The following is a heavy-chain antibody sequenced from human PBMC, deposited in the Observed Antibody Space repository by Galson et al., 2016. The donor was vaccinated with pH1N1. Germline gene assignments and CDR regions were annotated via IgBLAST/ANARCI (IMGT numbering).Heavy chain of an antibody. CDR3: AKRTGRHFDY. Sequence: SVKVSCKASGYTFTSNAIHWVRQAPGQRLEWMGWINTGNGNTKYSQIFQSRVTITRDTSASTAYMELSSLRSEDTAVYYCAKRTGRHFDYWGQGTLVTVSS. J-gene: IGHJ4*02. CDR2: INTGNGNT. D-gene: IGHD1/OR15-1a*01. V-gene: IGHV1-3*04. CDR1: GYTFTSNA.